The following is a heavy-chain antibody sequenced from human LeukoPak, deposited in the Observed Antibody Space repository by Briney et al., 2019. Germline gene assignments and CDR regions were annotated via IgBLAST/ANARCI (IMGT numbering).Heavy chain of an antibody. D-gene: IGHD2-15*01. V-gene: IGHV3-23*01. Sequence: GGSLRLSRAASGFPFSSHAMSWVRQPPGKGLEWVAAISNGKTYYADSVRGRFAISRDDSTNTVYLHMNSLRDEDTALYHCVREAGYCAPVCVKTNWFDPWGQETLVTVSS. CDR2: ISNGKT. CDR1: GFPFSSHA. J-gene: IGHJ5*02. CDR3: VREAGYCAPVCVKTNWFDP.